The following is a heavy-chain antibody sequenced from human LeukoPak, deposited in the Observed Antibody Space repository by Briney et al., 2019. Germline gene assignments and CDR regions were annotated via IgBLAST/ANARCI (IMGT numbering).Heavy chain of an antibody. D-gene: IGHD6-19*01. V-gene: IGHV4-59*08. Sequence: SETLSLTCTVSGGSISSYYWSWIRQPPGKGLEWIGYIYYSGSTNYNPSLKSRVTISVDTSKNQFSLKLSSVTAADTAVYYCARQHISSGWYAYWGQGTLVTVSS. CDR2: IYYSGST. J-gene: IGHJ4*02. CDR3: ARQHISSGWYAY. CDR1: GGSISSYY.